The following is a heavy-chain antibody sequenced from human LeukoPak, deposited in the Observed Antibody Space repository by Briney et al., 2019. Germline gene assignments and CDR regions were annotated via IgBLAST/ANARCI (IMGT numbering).Heavy chain of an antibody. J-gene: IGHJ6*03. D-gene: IGHD3-3*01. CDR3: AREVRRVYDFWSGYRRRGMDV. Sequence: ASVRVSCTPSGYTFTTYDINWVRQATGQGLEWMGWMNPNSGNTGYAQKFQGRVTMTRNTSISTAYMELSSLRSEDTAVYYCAREVRRVYDFWSGYRRRGMDVWGKGTTVTVSS. CDR2: MNPNSGNT. V-gene: IGHV1-8*01. CDR1: GYTFTTYD.